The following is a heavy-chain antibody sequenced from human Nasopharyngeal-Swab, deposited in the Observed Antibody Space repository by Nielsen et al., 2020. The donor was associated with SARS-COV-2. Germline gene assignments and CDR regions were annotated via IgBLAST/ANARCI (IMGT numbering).Heavy chain of an antibody. CDR2: INHSGST. J-gene: IGHJ5*02. Sequence: RQAPGKGLEWVGEINHSGSTNYNPALKSRVTISVDTTKNQFSQKLSSGTAADTAVYYCARGQKGEQQPDPPLKTNNWFDPWGQGTLVTVSS. CDR3: ARGQKGEQQPDPPLKTNNWFDP. V-gene: IGHV4-34*01. D-gene: IGHD6-13*01.